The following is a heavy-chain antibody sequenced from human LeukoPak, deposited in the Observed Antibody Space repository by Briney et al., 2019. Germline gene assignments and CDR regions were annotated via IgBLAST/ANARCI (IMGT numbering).Heavy chain of an antibody. D-gene: IGHD5-24*01. J-gene: IGHJ4*02. CDR2: IDEDGGEK. CDR3: APEPSDDVES. V-gene: IGHV3-7*01. CDR1: GITFRRHW. Sequence: GGSLKLSCAASGITFRRHWMSWVRQAPGKGLEWVANIDEDGGEKNYVDSVKGRFTISRDNAKNSWYLQMNSLRTEDTAMHYCAPEPSDDVESWGQGILVTVSS.